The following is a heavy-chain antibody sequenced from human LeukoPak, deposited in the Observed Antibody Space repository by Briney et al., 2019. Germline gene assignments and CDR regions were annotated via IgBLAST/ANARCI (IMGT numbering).Heavy chain of an antibody. J-gene: IGHJ6*03. D-gene: IGHD6-13*01. CDR3: ERGAAAAVYYYYSYYMDV. V-gene: IGHV4-59*11. Sequence: SSETLSLTCTVSGGSISGHYCSWIRQPPGKGLEWSGDIDYSGSTNYNPSIKSRVTISVDTSKNQFSPKLSSVPAADTAVYYCERGAAAAVYYYYSYYMDVWGKGTTVTASS. CDR2: IDYSGST. CDR1: GGSISGHY.